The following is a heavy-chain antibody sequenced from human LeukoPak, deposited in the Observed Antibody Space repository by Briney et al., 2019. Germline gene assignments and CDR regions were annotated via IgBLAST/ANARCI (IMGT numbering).Heavy chain of an antibody. CDR1: GGTFSSYA. CDR2: IIPIFGTA. CDR3: ARDLVSTGSFDP. D-gene: IGHD2-15*01. J-gene: IGHJ5*02. Sequence: SVKVSCKASGGTFSSYAISWVRQAPGQGLEWMGGIIPIFGTANYAQEFQGRVTITTDESTSTAYMELSSLRSEDTAVYYCARDLVSTGSFDPWGQGTLVTVSS. V-gene: IGHV1-69*05.